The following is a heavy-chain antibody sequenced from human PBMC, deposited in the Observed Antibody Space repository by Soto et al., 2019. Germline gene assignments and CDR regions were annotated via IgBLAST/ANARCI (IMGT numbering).Heavy chain of an antibody. Sequence: PGGSLRLSCTASGLPHSNFAMMWVRQAPGQGLECVSGIYGSGRGIEYADSVKGRFTISRDNSKNTVYLHMTDMMDDDTAVYYCAQDEVYNDGLWVMDPWGEGTQVTVSS. CDR3: AQDEVYNDGLWVMDP. CDR2: IYGSGRGI. J-gene: IGHJ4*02. D-gene: IGHD1-20*01. CDR1: GLPHSNFA. V-gene: IGHV3-23*05.